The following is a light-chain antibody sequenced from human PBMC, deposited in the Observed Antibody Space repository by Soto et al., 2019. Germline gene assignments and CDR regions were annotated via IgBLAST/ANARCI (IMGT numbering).Light chain of an antibody. Sequence: DIVMIQSPDSLAVSLGERATINCKSSQSVLYSSNNKNYLAWYHQKPGQPPKLLIYWASTRESGVPDRFSGSGSGTDFTLTISSLQAEDVAVYYCQQYSSTPPTFGQGTKVDVK. CDR3: QQYSSTPPT. CDR2: WAS. CDR1: QSVLYSSNNKNY. V-gene: IGKV4-1*01. J-gene: IGKJ1*01.